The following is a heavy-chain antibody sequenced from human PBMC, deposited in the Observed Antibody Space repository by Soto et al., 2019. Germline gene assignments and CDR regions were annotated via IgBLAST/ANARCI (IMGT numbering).Heavy chain of an antibody. CDR2: ISYDGDNK. D-gene: IGHD5-12*01. J-gene: IGHJ6*02. Sequence: AGSLRLSCASCGFSFSSYGMDWARQATGKGLEWVAVISYDGDNKYYADSVQGRFTISRDNSKNTVYLQMNSLRAEDTAVYYCAKREYHRVANGMDVWGQGTTVTVSS. CDR1: GFSFSSYG. V-gene: IGHV3-30*18. CDR3: AKREYHRVANGMDV.